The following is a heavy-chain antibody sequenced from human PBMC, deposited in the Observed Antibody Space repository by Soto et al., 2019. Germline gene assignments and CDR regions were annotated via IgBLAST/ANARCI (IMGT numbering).Heavy chain of an antibody. CDR2: IIPIFGTA. Sequence: ASVKVSCKASGGTFSSYAISWVRQAPGQGLEWMGGIIPIFGTANYAQKFQGRVTITADESTSTAYMELSSLRSEDTAVYYCARVVAGTGYYYYGMDVWGQGTTVTVSS. CDR3: ARVVAGTGYYYYGMDV. CDR1: GGTFSSYA. D-gene: IGHD6-19*01. V-gene: IGHV1-69*13. J-gene: IGHJ6*02.